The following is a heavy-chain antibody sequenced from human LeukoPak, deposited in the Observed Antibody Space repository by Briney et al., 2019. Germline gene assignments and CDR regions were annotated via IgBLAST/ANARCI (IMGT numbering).Heavy chain of an antibody. Sequence: GSLRLSCXASGFTFSSYSMNWVRQATGKGLEWVPSISSSSSYIYYADSVKGRFTISRDNAKNSLYLQMNSLRAEDTAVYYCARESTVTGGISYFDYWGQGTLVTVSS. V-gene: IGHV3-21*01. CDR3: ARESTVTGGISYFDY. J-gene: IGHJ4*02. CDR1: GFTFSSYS. CDR2: ISSSSSYI. D-gene: IGHD4-17*01.